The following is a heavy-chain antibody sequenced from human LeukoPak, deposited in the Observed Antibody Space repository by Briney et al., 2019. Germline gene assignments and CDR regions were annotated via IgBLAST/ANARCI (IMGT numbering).Heavy chain of an antibody. CDR1: GYSFTSYW. Sequence: GESLKISCKGSGYSFTSYWIGWVRQMPGKGLEWMGIIYPGDSGTRYSPSFQGQVTISADKSISTAYLQWSSLKASDTAMYYCARQGVKYYYYYGMDVWGQGTTVTVSS. V-gene: IGHV5-51*01. CDR2: IYPGDSGT. D-gene: IGHD2-8*01. CDR3: ARQGVKYYYYYGMDV. J-gene: IGHJ6*02.